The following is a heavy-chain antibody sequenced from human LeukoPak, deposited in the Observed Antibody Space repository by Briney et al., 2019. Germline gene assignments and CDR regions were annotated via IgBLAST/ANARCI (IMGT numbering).Heavy chain of an antibody. J-gene: IGHJ6*03. D-gene: IGHD3-22*01. V-gene: IGHV4-34*01. CDR3: ARLTQRYDSSGYYYNYYYYMDV. CDR1: GGSFSGYY. Sequence: PSETLSLTCAVYGGSFSGYYWSWIRQPPGKGLEWIGEINHSGSTNYHPPLKRRVTIAVDTSKNQFSLKLSSVTAADTAVYYCARLTQRYDSSGYYYNYYYYMDVWGKGTTVTVSS. CDR2: INHSGST.